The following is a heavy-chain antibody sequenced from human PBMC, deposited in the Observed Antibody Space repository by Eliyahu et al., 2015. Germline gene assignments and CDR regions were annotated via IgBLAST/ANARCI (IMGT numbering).Heavy chain of an antibody. CDR1: GYSISSGYY. CDR2: IYHSGST. J-gene: IGHJ4*02. V-gene: IGHV4-38-2*02. CDR3: ATTLPGVDIAVAGGIDY. D-gene: IGHD6-19*01. Sequence: QVQLQESGPGLVKPSETLSLTCTVSGYSISSGYYWGWVRQPPGKGLEWIGGIYHSGSTYYNPSLKSRVTISVDTSKNQFSLKLSSVTAADTAVYYCATTLPGVDIAVAGGIDYWGQGTLVTVSS.